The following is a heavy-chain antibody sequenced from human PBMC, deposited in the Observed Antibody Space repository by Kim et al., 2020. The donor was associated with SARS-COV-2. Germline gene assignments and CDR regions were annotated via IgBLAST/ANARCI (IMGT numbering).Heavy chain of an antibody. CDR2: IYYSGIT. V-gene: IGHV4-39*07. Sequence: SETLSLTCTVSGGSISSSSYYWGWIRQPPGKGLEWIGSIYYSGITYYNPSINSRVTISVDTPKNQFSLKLSSVTAADTAVYYCARDYRGAHGLGGLVHY. CDR1: GGSISSSSYY. J-gene: IGHJ4*01. D-gene: IGHD3-16*01. CDR3: ARDYRGAHGLGGLVHY.